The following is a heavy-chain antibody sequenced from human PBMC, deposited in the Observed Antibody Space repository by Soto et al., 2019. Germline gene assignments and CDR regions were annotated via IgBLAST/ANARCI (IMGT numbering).Heavy chain of an antibody. CDR2: ISGSGGST. Sequence: LRLSCAASGFTFSSYAMSWVRQAPGKGLEWVSAISGSGGSTYYADSVKGRFTISRDNSKNTLYLQMNSLRAEDTAVYYCASAQPTIFGVVTLNYYYYGMDVWGQGTTVTVSS. CDR1: GFTFSSYA. CDR3: ASAQPTIFGVVTLNYYYYGMDV. D-gene: IGHD3-3*01. V-gene: IGHV3-23*01. J-gene: IGHJ6*02.